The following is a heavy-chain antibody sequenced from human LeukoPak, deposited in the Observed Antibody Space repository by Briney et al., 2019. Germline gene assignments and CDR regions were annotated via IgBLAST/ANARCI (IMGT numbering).Heavy chain of an antibody. D-gene: IGHD3-22*01. J-gene: IGHJ4*02. CDR2: ISGSGGST. CDR3: AKETYYYDSSGYYNY. Sequence: GGSLRLSCAASGFTVSSNYMSWVRQAPGKGLEWVSAISGSGGSTYYADSVKGRFTISRDNSKNTLYLQMNSLRAEDTAVYYCAKETYYYDSSGYYNYWGQGTLVTVSS. CDR1: GFTVSSNY. V-gene: IGHV3-23*01.